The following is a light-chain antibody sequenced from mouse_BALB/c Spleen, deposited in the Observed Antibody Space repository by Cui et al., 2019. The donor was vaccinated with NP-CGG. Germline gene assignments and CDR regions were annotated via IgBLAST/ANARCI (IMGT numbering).Light chain of an antibody. CDR2: GTN. Sequence: QAVVTQESEHTTSPGETVTLTCRSSTGAVTTSNYANWVQEKPDHLFTGLIGGTNNRAPGVPARFSGSLIGDKAALTITGAQTEDEALYFCALWYSNHWVFGGGTKLTVL. J-gene: IGLJ1*01. V-gene: IGLV1*01. CDR3: ALWYSNHWV. CDR1: TGAVTTSNY.